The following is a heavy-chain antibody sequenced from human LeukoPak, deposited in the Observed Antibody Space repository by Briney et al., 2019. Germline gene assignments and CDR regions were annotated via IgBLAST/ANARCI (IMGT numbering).Heavy chain of an antibody. CDR2: ISGSGGST. J-gene: IGHJ4*02. CDR3: ARFKSSTWEVGDN. CDR1: GFTFSSYA. V-gene: IGHV3-23*01. D-gene: IGHD6-13*01. Sequence: PGGSLRLSCAASGFTFSSYAMSWVRQAPGKGLEWVSAISGSGGSTDYADSAKGRFTISRDNSMDTLYLQMKSLRAEDTAVYYCARFKSSTWEVGDNWGQGTLVTVSS.